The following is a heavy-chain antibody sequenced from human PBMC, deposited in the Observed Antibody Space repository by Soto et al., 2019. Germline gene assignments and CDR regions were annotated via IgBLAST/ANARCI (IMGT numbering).Heavy chain of an antibody. CDR3: TRAPDGNNVAY. CDR2: IGGRANNYAT. J-gene: IGHJ4*02. D-gene: IGHD6-13*01. CDR1: GFIFSGTA. V-gene: IGHV3-73*02. Sequence: EVRLVESGGDLVHPGGSLKLSCVASGFIFSGTAIHWVRQVSGEGLGWVGRIGGRANNYATVYDASVKGRFTMSRDDSKNTAYLQMNSLRTEDTAVYFCTRAPDGNNVAYWGQGTLVTVSS.